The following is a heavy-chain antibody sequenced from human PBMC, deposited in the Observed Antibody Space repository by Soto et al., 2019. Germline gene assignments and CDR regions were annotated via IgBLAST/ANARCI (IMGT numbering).Heavy chain of an antibody. CDR1: GYPFTTYA. J-gene: IGHJ5*02. V-gene: IGHV1-3*01. Sequence: QVQLVQSGAEVKKPGASVKVSCKASGYPFTTYAMHWVRQAPGQRLEWMGWIDAGNGNTKYSQKFQGRVTITRDTSASTVYMELSSLRSEDTAVYYCAREDRNWFDPWGQGTLVTVSS. CDR3: AREDRNWFDP. CDR2: IDAGNGNT. D-gene: IGHD2-15*01.